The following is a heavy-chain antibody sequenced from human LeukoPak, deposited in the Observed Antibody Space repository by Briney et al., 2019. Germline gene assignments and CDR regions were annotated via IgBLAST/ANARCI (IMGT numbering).Heavy chain of an antibody. D-gene: IGHD3-3*01. V-gene: IGHV3-30*02. CDR2: IRYDGSNK. CDR3: AKDQGDYDFWSGSYIDY. J-gene: IGHJ4*02. CDR1: GFTFSSYG. Sequence: GGSLRLSCAASGFTFSSYGMHWVRQAPGKGLEWVAFIRYDGSNKYYADSVKGRFTISRDNSKNTLYLQMNSLRAEDTAVYYCAKDQGDYDFWSGSYIDYWGQGTLVTVSS.